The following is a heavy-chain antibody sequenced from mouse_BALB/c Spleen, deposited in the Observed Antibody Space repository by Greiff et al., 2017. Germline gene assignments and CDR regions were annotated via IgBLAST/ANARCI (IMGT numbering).Heavy chain of an antibody. CDR2: IYPGSGNT. J-gene: IGHJ4*01. V-gene: IGHV1-77*01. CDR1: GYTFTDYY. Sequence: QVQLQQSGAELARPGASVKLSCKASGYTFTDYYINWVKQRTGQGLEWIGEIYPGSGNTYYNEKFKGKATLTADKSSSTAYMQLSSLTSEDSAVYCCARLGLRGAMDYWGQGTSVTVSS. CDR3: ARLGLRGAMDY. D-gene: IGHD2-2*01.